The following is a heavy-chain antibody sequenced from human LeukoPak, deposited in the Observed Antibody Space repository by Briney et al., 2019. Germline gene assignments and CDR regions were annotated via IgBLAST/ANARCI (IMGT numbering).Heavy chain of an antibody. CDR3: ARDRGYYDSSGYLNY. Sequence: ASVKVSCKASGNTFTGYYMHWVRQAPGQGLEWMGWINPNSGGTNYAQKFQGRVTMTRDTSISTAYMELSRLRSDDTAVYYCARDRGYYDSSGYLNYWGQGTLVTVSS. D-gene: IGHD3-22*01. J-gene: IGHJ4*02. CDR1: GNTFTGYY. V-gene: IGHV1-2*02. CDR2: INPNSGGT.